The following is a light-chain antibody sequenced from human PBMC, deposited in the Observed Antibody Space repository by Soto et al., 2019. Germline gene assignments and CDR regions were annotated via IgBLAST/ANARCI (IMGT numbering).Light chain of an antibody. J-gene: IGLJ1*01. V-gene: IGLV2-11*01. CDR2: DVD. Sequence: QSALTQPRTVSGSPGQSVTISCTGTSSDVGGYNYVSWYQHHPGKAPNLMIYDVDKRPSGVPGRFSGSKSGNTASLTISGLQAEAVVDYYCCSYAGSYPFVLCTGTNLTVL. CDR1: SSDVGGYNY. CDR3: CSYAGSYPFV.